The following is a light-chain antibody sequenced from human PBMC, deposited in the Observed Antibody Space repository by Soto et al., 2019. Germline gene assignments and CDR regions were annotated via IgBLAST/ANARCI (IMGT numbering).Light chain of an antibody. J-gene: IGKJ4*01. Sequence: DIQMTQSPSSLSASVGDRVTITCQASQDTSNYLNWYQQKPGKAPKLLIYDASNLETGVPSRFXGSGSGTGFTFTISSLQPEDSATYYCQQYDNLPPLTFGGGTKVEIK. CDR2: DAS. CDR1: QDTSNY. V-gene: IGKV1-33*01. CDR3: QQYDNLPPLT.